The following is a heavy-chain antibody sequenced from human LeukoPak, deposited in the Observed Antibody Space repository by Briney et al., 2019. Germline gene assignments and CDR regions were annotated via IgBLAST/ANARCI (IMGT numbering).Heavy chain of an antibody. D-gene: IGHD6-19*01. J-gene: IGHJ3*02. CDR1: GFTFSSYS. CDR2: ISSSSSYI. CDR3: ASWENGGGWYDAFDI. V-gene: IGHV3-21*01. Sequence: PAGSLRLSCAASGFTFSSYSMNWVRQAPGKGLEWVSSISSSSSYIYYADSVKGRFTISRDNAKNSLYLQMNSLRAEDTAVYYCASWENGGGWYDAFDIWGQGTMVTVSS.